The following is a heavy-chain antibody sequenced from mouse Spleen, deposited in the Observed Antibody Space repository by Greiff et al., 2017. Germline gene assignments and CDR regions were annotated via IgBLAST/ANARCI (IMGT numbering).Heavy chain of an antibody. D-gene: IGHD1-1*01. Sequence: QVQLQQSGPGLVQPSQSLSITCTVSGFSLTSYGVHWVRQSPGKGLEWLGVIWAGGSKNYNSALMSGLSISKDNSKSQVFLKMNSLQTDDTAMYYCARGGITTVVPTGYFDVWGAGTTVTVSS. CDR3: ARGGITTVVPTGYFDV. J-gene: IGHJ1*01. V-gene: IGHV2-9*02. CDR2: IWAGGSK. CDR1: GFSLTSYG.